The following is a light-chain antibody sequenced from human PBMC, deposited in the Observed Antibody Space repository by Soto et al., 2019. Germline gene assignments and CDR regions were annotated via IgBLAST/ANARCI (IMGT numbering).Light chain of an antibody. V-gene: IGLV2-14*01. Sequence: QSVLTQPASVSGSPGQSITISCTGTSSDVGGYNYVSWYQQHPGKAPKLMIYDVSNRPSGVSNRFSGSKSGNTASLTISGLQAADEAHYYCSSYTRSSTPYVFGTGTKVTVL. CDR2: DVS. CDR1: SSDVGGYNY. CDR3: SSYTRSSTPYV. J-gene: IGLJ1*01.